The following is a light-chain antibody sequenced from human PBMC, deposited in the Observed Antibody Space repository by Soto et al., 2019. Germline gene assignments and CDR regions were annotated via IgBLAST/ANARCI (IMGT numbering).Light chain of an antibody. Sequence: QSVLTQPASVSGSPGQSITISCTGTSSDVGSYNLVSWYQQHPGKAPKLMIYEGSKRPSGVSNRFSGSKSGNTASLTISGLQAEDEADYYCQSYDSRRGVVFGGGTKLTVL. CDR2: EGS. CDR3: QSYDSRRGVV. V-gene: IGLV2-14*02. J-gene: IGLJ2*01. CDR1: SSDVGSYNL.